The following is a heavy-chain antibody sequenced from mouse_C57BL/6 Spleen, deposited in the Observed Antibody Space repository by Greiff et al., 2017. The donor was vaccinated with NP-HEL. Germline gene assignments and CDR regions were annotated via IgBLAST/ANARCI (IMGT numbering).Heavy chain of an antibody. Sequence: EVQGVESGGGLVKPGGSLKLSCAASGFTFSSYGMSWVRQTPDKRLEWVATISSGGSYTYYPDSVKGRFTIPRDNAKNTLYLQMSSLKSEDTAMYYCARLGYYDYGGLFAYWGQGTLVTVSA. CDR2: ISSGGSYT. D-gene: IGHD2-4*01. CDR1: GFTFSSYG. V-gene: IGHV5-6*01. J-gene: IGHJ3*01. CDR3: ARLGYYDYGGLFAY.